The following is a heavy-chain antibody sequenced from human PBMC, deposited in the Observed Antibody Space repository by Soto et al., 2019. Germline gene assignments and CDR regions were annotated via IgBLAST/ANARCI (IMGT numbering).Heavy chain of an antibody. D-gene: IGHD2-2*01. CDR3: GRDQEPVAMNYYYGMDV. CDR1: GFTFSSYG. V-gene: IGHV3-30*03. CDR2: ISHDGSNS. Sequence: QVQLVESGGGVVQPGRSLRLSCAASGFTFSSYGMHWVRQVPGKGLEWVAVISHDGSNSYYGDSVKGRFTIARDNSMDTLYLQMNRLRTEDTAVYYCGRDQEPVAMNYYYGMDVWGQGTPVTVSS. J-gene: IGHJ6*02.